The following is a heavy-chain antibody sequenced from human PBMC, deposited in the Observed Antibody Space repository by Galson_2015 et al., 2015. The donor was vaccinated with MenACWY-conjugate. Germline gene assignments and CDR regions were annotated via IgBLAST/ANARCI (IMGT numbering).Heavy chain of an antibody. CDR2: ITAGPITP. J-gene: IGHJ3*02. Sequence: SLRLSCAASGFTFSSYAVSWVRQAPGKGLEWVSAITAGPITPYYIASVKGRFTISRDNSKNTLSLQMNSLRAEDTALYFCARALMGIAPTDAFDIWGPGTMVTVSS. CDR1: GFTFSSYA. D-gene: IGHD2-8*01. CDR3: ARALMGIAPTDAFDI. V-gene: IGHV3-23*01.